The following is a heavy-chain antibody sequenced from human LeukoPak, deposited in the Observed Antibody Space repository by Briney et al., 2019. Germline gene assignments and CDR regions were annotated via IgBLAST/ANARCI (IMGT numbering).Heavy chain of an antibody. J-gene: IGHJ4*02. CDR1: GYTFTSYA. Sequence: ASVKVSCKASGYTFTSYAMHWVRQAPGQRLEWMGWINAGNGDTEYSQKFQGRVTITRDTSASTAYMELSSLRSEDTAVYYCARVPPDSSWYPIDYWGQGTLVTVSS. CDR3: ARVPPDSSWYPIDY. D-gene: IGHD6-13*01. V-gene: IGHV1-3*01. CDR2: INAGNGDT.